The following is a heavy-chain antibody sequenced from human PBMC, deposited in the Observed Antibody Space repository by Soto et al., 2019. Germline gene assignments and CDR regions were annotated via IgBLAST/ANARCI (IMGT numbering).Heavy chain of an antibody. CDR3: ARGESDYGDYVPIDY. Sequence: ASVKVSCKASGYTFASYGSSWVRQAPKQGLEWMGWISAYNGNTNYAQKLQGRVTMTTDTSTSTAYMELRSLRSDDTAVYYCARGESDYGDYVPIDYWGQGTLVTVSS. CDR2: ISAYNGNT. D-gene: IGHD4-17*01. CDR1: GYTFASYG. V-gene: IGHV1-18*01. J-gene: IGHJ4*02.